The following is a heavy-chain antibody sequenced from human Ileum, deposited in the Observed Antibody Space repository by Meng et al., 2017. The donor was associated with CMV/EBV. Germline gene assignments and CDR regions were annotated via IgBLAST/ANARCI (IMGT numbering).Heavy chain of an antibody. Sequence: GESLKISCAASGFTFSAYWMHWVRQAPGKGLVWVSHINGDGSNTSYADSVRGRFTISRDNAKNTLYLQMSSLRVKDTAVYYCATSMLRGLSRSYYPKDVWGQGTTVTVSS. V-gene: IGHV3-74*01. CDR2: INGDGSNT. J-gene: IGHJ6*02. D-gene: IGHD3-10*01. CDR3: ATSMLRGLSRSYYPKDV. CDR1: GFTFSAYW.